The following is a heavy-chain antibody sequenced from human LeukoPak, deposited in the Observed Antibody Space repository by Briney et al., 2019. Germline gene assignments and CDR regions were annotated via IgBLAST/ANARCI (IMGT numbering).Heavy chain of an antibody. J-gene: IGHJ6*02. V-gene: IGHV4-30-4*08. CDR1: GGSISSGGYY. D-gene: IGHD4/OR15-4a*01. Sequence: PSETLSLTCTVSGGSISSGGYYWSWIRQPPGKGLEWIGYIYYSGSTYYNPSLKSRVTISVDTSKNQFSLKLSSVTAADTAVYYCARAYIPMVPSYYYYGMDVWGQGTTVTVSS. CDR2: IYYSGST. CDR3: ARAYIPMVPSYYYYGMDV.